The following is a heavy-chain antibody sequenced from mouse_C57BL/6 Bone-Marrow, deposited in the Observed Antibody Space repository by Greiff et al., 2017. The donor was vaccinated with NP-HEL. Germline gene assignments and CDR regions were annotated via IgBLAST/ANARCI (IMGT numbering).Heavy chain of an antibody. CDR2: ISSGGDYI. D-gene: IGHD4-1*01. J-gene: IGHJ4*01. CDR3: TRVSPGTNYAMDY. CDR1: GFTFSSYA. Sequence: EVKLEESGEGLVKPGGSLKLSCAASGFTFSSYAMSWVRQTPEKRLEWVAYISSGGDYIYYADTVKGRFTISRDNARNTLYLQMSSLKSEDTAMYYCTRVSPGTNYAMDYWGQGTSVTVSS. V-gene: IGHV5-9-1*02.